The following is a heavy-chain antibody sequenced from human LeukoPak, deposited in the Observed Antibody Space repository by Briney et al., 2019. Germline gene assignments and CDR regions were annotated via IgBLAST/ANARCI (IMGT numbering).Heavy chain of an antibody. CDR2: ISDDGRIK. Sequence: GGSLRLSCAASGFTFRNYWMHWVRQAPGKGLEWVAVISDDGRIKIYGDSVKGRLTISRDNSKNTLYLQMNSLRGEDTAVYYCARAAAETGSFRDNWFDPWGQGTLVTVSS. V-gene: IGHV3-30*03. CDR3: ARAAAETGSFRDNWFDP. J-gene: IGHJ5*02. D-gene: IGHD3-9*01. CDR1: GFTFRNYW.